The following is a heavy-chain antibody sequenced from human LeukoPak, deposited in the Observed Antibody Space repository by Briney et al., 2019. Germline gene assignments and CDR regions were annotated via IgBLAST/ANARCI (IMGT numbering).Heavy chain of an antibody. CDR3: ARDGLIAGTWGEAFDI. CDR1: GGSISSYY. Sequence: SETLSLTCTVSGGSISSYYWSWIRQPPGKGLEWIGYIYYSGSTYYNPSLKSRVTISVDTSKNQFSLKLSSVTAADTAVYYCARDGLIAGTWGEAFDIWGQGTMVTVSS. J-gene: IGHJ3*02. D-gene: IGHD6-13*01. V-gene: IGHV4-30-4*08. CDR2: IYYSGST.